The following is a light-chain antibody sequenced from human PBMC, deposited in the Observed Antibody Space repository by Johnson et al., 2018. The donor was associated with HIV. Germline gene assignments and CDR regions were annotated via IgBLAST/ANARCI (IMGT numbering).Light chain of an antibody. V-gene: IGLV1-51*02. J-gene: IGLJ1*01. Sequence: QAVLTQPPSVSAASGQRVDISCSGGSANIENNYVSWYQQLPGTAPKLLIYENNKRPSGIPDRFSGSKSGTSATLGITGLQTGDEADYYCGTWDSSLSKGVFGTGTKVTVL. CDR1: SANIENNY. CDR2: ENN. CDR3: GTWDSSLSKGV.